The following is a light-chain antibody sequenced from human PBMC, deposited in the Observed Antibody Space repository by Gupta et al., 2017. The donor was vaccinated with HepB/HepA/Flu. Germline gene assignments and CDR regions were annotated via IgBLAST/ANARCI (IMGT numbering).Light chain of an antibody. CDR1: SSDVGGYNY. Sequence: QSALTQPASVSGSPGPSITIYCTGTSSDVGGYNYVSWYQQHPGEVPKLIIYNVNDRHSGVSNRFSGSKSGNTAALTISGLQAEDEADYYCSSYTSSSTLIVFATGTKVTVL. V-gene: IGLV2-14*03. CDR2: NVN. CDR3: SSYTSSSTLIV. J-gene: IGLJ1*01.